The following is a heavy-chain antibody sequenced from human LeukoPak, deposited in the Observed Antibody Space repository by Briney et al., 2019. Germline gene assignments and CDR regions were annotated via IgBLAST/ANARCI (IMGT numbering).Heavy chain of an antibody. CDR3: ARAYCTTTICYRYFDC. Sequence: SETLSLTCTVSSGSISTSDYYWGCIRQSPGKGLEWIGGIYYSGSTYFNTSLKSRVTMSVDTSKNQFSLKLTSVTAADTAVYYCARAYCTTTICYRYFDCWGQGTLVTVSS. V-gene: IGHV4-39*01. D-gene: IGHD2-2*01. CDR2: IYYSGST. CDR1: SGSISTSDYY. J-gene: IGHJ4*02.